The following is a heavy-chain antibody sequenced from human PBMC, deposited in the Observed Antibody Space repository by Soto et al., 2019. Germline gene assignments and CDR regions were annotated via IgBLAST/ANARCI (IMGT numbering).Heavy chain of an antibody. CDR2: IYYSGST. CDR1: GGSISSGGYY. Sequence: QVQLQESGPGLVKPSQTLSLTCTVSGGSISSGGYYWSWIRQHPGKGLEWIGYIYYSGSTYYNPSLKSRVTISVDTSKNQFSLKLSSVTAADTAVYYCARVSSYYDFWSGPIMEGYYFDYCGQGTLVTVSS. D-gene: IGHD3-3*01. V-gene: IGHV4-31*03. CDR3: ARVSSYYDFWSGPIMEGYYFDY. J-gene: IGHJ4*02.